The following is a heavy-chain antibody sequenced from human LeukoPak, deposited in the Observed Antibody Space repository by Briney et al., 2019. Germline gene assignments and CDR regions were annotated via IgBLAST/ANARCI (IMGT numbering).Heavy chain of an antibody. CDR1: GFTFSSYA. D-gene: IGHD3-3*01. CDR2: ISYDGSNK. CDR3: ARDSTYYDFWSGYYSKDNWFDP. Sequence: GGSLRLSCAASGFTFSSYAMHSVRQAPGKGLEWVAVISYDGSNKYYADSVKGRFTISRDNSKNTLYLQMNSLRAEDTAVYYCARDSTYYDFWSGYYSKDNWFDPWGQGTLVTVSS. V-gene: IGHV3-30*01. J-gene: IGHJ5*02.